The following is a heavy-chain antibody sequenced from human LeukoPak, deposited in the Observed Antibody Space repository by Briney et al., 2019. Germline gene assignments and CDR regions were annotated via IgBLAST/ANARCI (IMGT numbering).Heavy chain of an antibody. J-gene: IGHJ5*02. Sequence: ASVKVSCKASGGTFSSYEISWVRQAPGQGLEWMGGIIPMFGTAKYAQKFQGRVTITADKSTSTAYMELRSLRSDDTAVYYCARALDIVVVPAVPFDPWGQGTLVTVSS. V-gene: IGHV1-69*06. CDR3: ARALDIVVVPAVPFDP. D-gene: IGHD2-2*01. CDR1: GGTFSSYE. CDR2: IIPMFGTA.